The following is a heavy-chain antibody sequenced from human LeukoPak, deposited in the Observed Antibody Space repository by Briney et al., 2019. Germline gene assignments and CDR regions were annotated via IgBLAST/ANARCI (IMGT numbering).Heavy chain of an antibody. CDR3: AGDEHGGNFYGQGYGMQV. CDR1: GDSISSSRYN. J-gene: IGHJ6*01. D-gene: IGHD4-23*01. CDR2: IYYSGST. Sequence: SETLSLTCTVSGDSISSSRYNWGWIRQPPGKEQKGIGSIYYSGSTYYNPSLKSRVTISVDTSKNQFSLKLNSVTAADTAVYYCAGDEHGGNFYGQGYGMQVWGQGTRVIVFS. V-gene: IGHV4-39*02.